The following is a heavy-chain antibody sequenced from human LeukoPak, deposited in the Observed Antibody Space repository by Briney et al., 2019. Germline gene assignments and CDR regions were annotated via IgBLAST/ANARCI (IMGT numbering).Heavy chain of an antibody. CDR2: IYPGASDT. V-gene: IGHV5-51*01. Sequence: GESLKISCKGSGYSFTSYWIGWVRQMPGKGLEWMGIIYPGASDTRYSPSFQGQVTISADKSISTAYLQWSSLKASDTAMYYCARTARVYSSSSGGSGVYYYMGVWGKGTTVTVSS. CDR3: ARTARVYSSSSGGSGVYYYMGV. D-gene: IGHD6-6*01. J-gene: IGHJ6*03. CDR1: GYSFTSYW.